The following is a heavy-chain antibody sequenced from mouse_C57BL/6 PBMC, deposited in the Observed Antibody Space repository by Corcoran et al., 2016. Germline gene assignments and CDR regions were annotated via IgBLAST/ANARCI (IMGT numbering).Heavy chain of an antibody. V-gene: IGHV1-26*01. CDR3: AREDPFAY. CDR1: GYTFTDYY. CDR2: INPNNGGT. J-gene: IGHJ3*01. Sequence: EVQLQQSGPELVKPGASVKISCKASGYTFTDYYMNWVKQSHGKSLEWIGDINPNNGGTSYNQKFKGKATLTVDKSSSTAYMELRSLTSEDSAVYDCAREDPFAYWGQGTLVTVSA.